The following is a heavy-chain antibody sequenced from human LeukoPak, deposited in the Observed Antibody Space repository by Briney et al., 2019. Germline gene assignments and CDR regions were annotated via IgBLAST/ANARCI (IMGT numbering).Heavy chain of an antibody. V-gene: IGHV3-48*04. CDR2: ISSSSSTI. J-gene: IGHJ6*02. Sequence: PGGSLRLSCVASGFSFSSYWMHWVRQVPRQGLEWVSYISSSSSTIYYADSVKGRFTISRDNAKNSLYLQMNSLRAEDTAVYYCARVPPWRTSYGMDVWGQGTTVTVSS. CDR3: ARVPPWRTSYGMDV. D-gene: IGHD1-7*01. CDR1: GFSFSSYW.